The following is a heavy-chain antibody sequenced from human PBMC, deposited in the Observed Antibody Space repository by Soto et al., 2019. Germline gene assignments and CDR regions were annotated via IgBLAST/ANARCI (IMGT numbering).Heavy chain of an antibody. J-gene: IGHJ4*02. V-gene: IGHV5-51*01. D-gene: IGHD2-2*01. CDR3: ARHPKWDEGISTS. CDR1: GYSFTSYW. Sequence: HGESLRISCKGSGYSFTSYWIGWVRQMPGKGLEWMGIIYPGDSDTRYSPSFQGQVTISADKSISTAYLQWSSLKASDTAMYYCARHPKWDEGISTSWGQGTLVTVSS. CDR2: IYPGDSDT.